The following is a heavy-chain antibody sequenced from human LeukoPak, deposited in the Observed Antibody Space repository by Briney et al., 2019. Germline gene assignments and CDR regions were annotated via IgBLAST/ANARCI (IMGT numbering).Heavy chain of an antibody. Sequence: NPSGTLSLTCTVSGGSISSYYWSWIRQPPGKRLEWIGYIYYSGSTYYKPSLKSRVTISVGTSKNQFSLKLNSVTAADTAVYYCARGGYYGSGNDFRFDPWGQGTLVTVSS. D-gene: IGHD3-10*01. CDR2: IYYSGST. V-gene: IGHV4-59*01. J-gene: IGHJ5*02. CDR3: ARGGYYGSGNDFRFDP. CDR1: GGSISSYY.